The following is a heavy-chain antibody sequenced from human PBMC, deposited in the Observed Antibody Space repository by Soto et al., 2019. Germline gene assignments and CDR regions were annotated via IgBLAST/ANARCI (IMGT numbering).Heavy chain of an antibody. Sequence: EVQLLESGGGLVQPGGSLRLSCAASGFTFNNYAMSWVRQAPGKGLEWVSAISGSGRETYYADSFKGRFTISRDNSKSTLSLQMNGLRVEDAAVYYCAKSERITVSLAAFHADSWGQGTLVTVSS. D-gene: IGHD2-15*01. CDR2: ISGSGRET. CDR1: GFTFNNYA. V-gene: IGHV3-23*01. CDR3: AKSERITVSLAAFHADS. J-gene: IGHJ4*02.